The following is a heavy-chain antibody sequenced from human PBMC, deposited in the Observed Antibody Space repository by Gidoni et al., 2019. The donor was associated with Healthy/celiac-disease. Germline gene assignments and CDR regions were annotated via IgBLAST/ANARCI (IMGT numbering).Heavy chain of an antibody. V-gene: IGHV3-74*01. CDR2: INSDGSST. Sequence: EVHLVGSGGGFVQPGGSLRLPFSAPGFTFSSYWMHWVRQAPGKGLVWVSRINSDGSSTSYADSVKGRFTISRDNAKNTLYLQMNSLRAEDTAVYYCARRDGYNWGYGRWGQGTLVTVSS. J-gene: IGHJ4*02. CDR3: ARRDGYNWGYGR. D-gene: IGHD5-12*01. CDR1: GFTFSSYW.